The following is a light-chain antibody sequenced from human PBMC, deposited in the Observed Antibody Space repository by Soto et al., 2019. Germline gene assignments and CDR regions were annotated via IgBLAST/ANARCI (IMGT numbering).Light chain of an antibody. CDR2: SND. CDR3: AAWDDSLSGPL. V-gene: IGLV1-47*01. Sequence: QSVLTQSPSASGTPGQRVTISCSGTSSNIGTNYVYWYQQLPGTAPKVLIYSNDKRPSGVPDRFSGSKSGTSASLAISGLRSEDEADYYCAAWDDSLSGPLFGGGTKPPS. J-gene: IGLJ2*01. CDR1: SSNIGTNY.